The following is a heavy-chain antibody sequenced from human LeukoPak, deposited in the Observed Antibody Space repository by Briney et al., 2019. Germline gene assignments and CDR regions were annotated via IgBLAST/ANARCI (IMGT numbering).Heavy chain of an antibody. CDR3: ARDLPISGYDRPDRMDV. J-gene: IGHJ6*02. D-gene: IGHD5-12*01. CDR2: IWYDGSNK. Sequence: GGSLRLSCAASGFTFSSYGMHWVRQAPGKGLEWVAVIWYDGSNKYYADSVKGRFTISRDNSKNTLYLQMNSLRAEDTAVYYCARDLPISGYDRPDRMDVWGQGTTVTVSS. CDR1: GFTFSSYG. V-gene: IGHV3-33*01.